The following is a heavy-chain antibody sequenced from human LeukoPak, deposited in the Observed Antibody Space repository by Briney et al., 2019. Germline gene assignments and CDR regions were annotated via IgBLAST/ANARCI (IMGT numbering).Heavy chain of an antibody. CDR2: ISGSGDNT. V-gene: IGHV3-23*01. J-gene: IGHJ4*02. D-gene: IGHD3-10*01. CDR1: GFTFSGFA. CDR3: AKRGVVIRVILVGFHKEAYYFDS. Sequence: GGSLRLSCAASGFTFSGFAMSWVRRTPGKGLEWVSGISGSGDNTLYADSVKGRFTISRDSAKNTLYLQMNSLRAGDTAVYFCAKRGVVIRVILVGFHKEAYYFDSWGQGALVTVSS.